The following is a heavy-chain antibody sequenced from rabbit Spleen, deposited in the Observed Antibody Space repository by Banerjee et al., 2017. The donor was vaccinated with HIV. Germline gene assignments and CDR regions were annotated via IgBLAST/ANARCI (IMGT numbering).Heavy chain of an antibody. CDR2: INVATGKP. CDR3: ARDLVGVIGWNFYL. J-gene: IGHJ4*01. D-gene: IGHD1-1*01. V-gene: IGHV1S45*01. CDR1: GFDFSVRYW. Sequence: QQQLVESGGGLVKPGASLTLTCKASGFDFSVRYWICWVRQAPGKGLEWIACINVATGKPVYATWAKGRFTISRTSSTTVTLRMTSLTAADTATYFCARDLVGVIGWNFYLWGQGTLVTVS.